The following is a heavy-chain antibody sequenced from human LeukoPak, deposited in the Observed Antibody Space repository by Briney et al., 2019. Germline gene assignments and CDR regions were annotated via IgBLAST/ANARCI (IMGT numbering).Heavy chain of an antibody. Sequence: SETLSLTCTVSGGSISSGGYYWSWIRQHPGKGLEWTGYIYYSGSTYYNPSLKSRVTTSVDTSKNQFSLKLSSVTAADTAVYYCARVGYYDSSGYYWGQGTLVTVSS. D-gene: IGHD3-22*01. J-gene: IGHJ4*02. CDR2: IYYSGST. V-gene: IGHV4-31*03. CDR1: GGSISSGGYY. CDR3: ARVGYYDSSGYY.